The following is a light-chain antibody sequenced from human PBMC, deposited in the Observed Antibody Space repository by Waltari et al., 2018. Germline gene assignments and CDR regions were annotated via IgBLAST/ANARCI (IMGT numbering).Light chain of an antibody. CDR2: EVS. CDR1: SSDVGGYNY. CDR3: SSYAGSNNLV. Sequence: QSALTQPPSASGSPGQSVTISCTGTSSDVGGYNYVSWYQPHPGKAPKLMIYEVSKRPSGVPDRFAGSKSGNTAARTGSGLQAEDEADYYCSSYAGSNNLVFGGGTKLTVL. V-gene: IGLV2-8*01. J-gene: IGLJ2*01.